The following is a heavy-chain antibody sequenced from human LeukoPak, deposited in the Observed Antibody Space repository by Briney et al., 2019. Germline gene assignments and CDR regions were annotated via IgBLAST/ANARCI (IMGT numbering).Heavy chain of an antibody. CDR1: GYTFSHYN. CDR3: ATVTPVYDKSNYRFDP. J-gene: IGHJ5*02. D-gene: IGHD3-10*01. Sequence: ASVKVSCKASGYTFSHYNMHWVRQAPGRGLEWMGWINPIRDVTLFAQKFQGRVTLTTYTSISTAYMEITGLTSDDTAVFYCATVTPVYDKSNYRFDPWGQGTLVTVSS. V-gene: IGHV1-2*02. CDR2: INPIRDVT.